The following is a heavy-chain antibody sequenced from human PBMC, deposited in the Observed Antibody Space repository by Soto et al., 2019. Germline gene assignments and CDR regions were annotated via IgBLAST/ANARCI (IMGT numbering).Heavy chain of an antibody. J-gene: IGHJ5*02. CDR1: GGSISSGDYY. CDR2: IYYSGST. V-gene: IGHV4-61*08. CDR3: ARHLHLGTGNWFDP. Sequence: PSETLSLTCTVSGGSISSGDYYWSWIRQPPGKGLEWIGYIYYSGSTNYNPSLKSRVTISVDTSKNQFSLKLSSVTAADTAVYYCARHLHLGTGNWFDPWGQGTLVTVSS. D-gene: IGHD3-9*01.